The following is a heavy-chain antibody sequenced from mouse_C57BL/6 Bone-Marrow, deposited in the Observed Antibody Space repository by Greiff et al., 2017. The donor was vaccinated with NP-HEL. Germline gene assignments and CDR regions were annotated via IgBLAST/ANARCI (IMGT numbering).Heavy chain of an antibody. D-gene: IGHD1-1*01. Sequence: VQLQQPGAELVMPGASVKLSCKASGYTFTSYWMHWVKQRPGPGLEWIGAIDPSDSYTNSNQKFKGKSTLTVDKSSSTAYMQHRSLTSEDSAVYYCARDTTVVATEWYFDVWGTGTTVTVSS. CDR1: GYTFTSYW. CDR3: ARDTTVVATEWYFDV. CDR2: IDPSDSYT. V-gene: IGHV1-69*01. J-gene: IGHJ1*03.